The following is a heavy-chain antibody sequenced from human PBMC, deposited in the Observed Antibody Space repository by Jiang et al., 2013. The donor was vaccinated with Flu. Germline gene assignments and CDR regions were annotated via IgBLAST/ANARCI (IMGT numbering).Heavy chain of an antibody. V-gene: IGHV3-21*01. CDR3: ARVARVVVTAPQKYYFDY. D-gene: IGHD2-21*02. CDR2: ISSSSSYI. CDR1: GFTFSSYS. Sequence: LVKPGGSLRLSCAASGFTFSSYSMNWVRQAPGKGLEWVSSISSSSSYIYYADSVKGRFTISRDNAKNSLYLQMNSLRAEDTAVYYCARVARVVVTAPQKYYFDYWGQGTLVTVSS. J-gene: IGHJ4*02.